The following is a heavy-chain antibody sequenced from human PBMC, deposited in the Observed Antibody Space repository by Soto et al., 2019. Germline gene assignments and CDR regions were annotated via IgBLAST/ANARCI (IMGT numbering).Heavy chain of an antibody. D-gene: IGHD2-21*01. V-gene: IGHV4-31*03. CDR1: GGSISSGGYY. CDR3: AASCVACGGFNYYGMDV. Sequence: SETLSLTCTVSGGSISSGGYYWSWIRQHPGKGLEWIGYIYYSGSTYYNPSLKSRVTISIDTSKNQFSLKLSSVTAADTAVYYCAASCVACGGFNYYGMDVWGQGTTVTVSS. CDR2: IYYSGST. J-gene: IGHJ6*02.